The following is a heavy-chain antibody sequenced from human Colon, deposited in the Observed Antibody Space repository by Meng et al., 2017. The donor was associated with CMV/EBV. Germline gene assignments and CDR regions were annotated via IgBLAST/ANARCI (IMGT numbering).Heavy chain of an antibody. Sequence: GGSLRLSCAASGFTFSSYSMNWVRQAPGKGLEWVSSISSSSSYIYYADSVKGRFTISRDNAKNSLYLQMNSLRAEDTAVYYCARVFPPIFGIVKNSFNWFDPWGQGMLVTVSS. CDR2: ISSSSSYI. D-gene: IGHD3-3*01. CDR3: ARVFPPIFGIVKNSFNWFDP. J-gene: IGHJ5*02. V-gene: IGHV3-21*01. CDR1: GFTFSSYS.